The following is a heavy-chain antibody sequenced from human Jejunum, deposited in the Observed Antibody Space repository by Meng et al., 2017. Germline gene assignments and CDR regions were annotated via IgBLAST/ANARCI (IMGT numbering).Heavy chain of an antibody. CDR3: AGGRGYDSSGYYHYFDD. CDR1: GFSFSSYQ. Sequence: GGSLRLSCAASGFSFSSYQMNWVRQAPGKGLEWISHITNTASSIHYADSVRGRFTISRDNSINSLYLQMDSLRADDTAVYYCAGGRGYDSSGYYHYFDDWGQGILVTVSS. CDR2: ITNTASSI. J-gene: IGHJ4*02. D-gene: IGHD3-22*01. V-gene: IGHV3-48*03.